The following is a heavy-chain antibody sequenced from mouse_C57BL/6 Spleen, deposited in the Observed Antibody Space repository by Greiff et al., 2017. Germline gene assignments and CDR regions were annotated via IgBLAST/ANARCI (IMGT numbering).Heavy chain of an antibody. V-gene: IGHV1-26*01. CDR2: INPNNGGT. CDR1: GYTFTDYY. Sequence: VQLQQSGPELVKPGASVKISCKASGYTFTDYYMNWVKQSHGKSLEWIGDINPNNGGTSYNQKFKGKATLTVDKSSSTAYMELRSLTSEDSAVYYCERGDYGAMGYWGQGTSVTVSS. CDR3: ERGDYGAMGY. J-gene: IGHJ4*01.